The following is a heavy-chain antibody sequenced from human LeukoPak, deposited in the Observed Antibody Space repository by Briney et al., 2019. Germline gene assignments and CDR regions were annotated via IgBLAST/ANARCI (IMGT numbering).Heavy chain of an antibody. CDR3: ARGLRVLYGSGNTYYYYGMDV. J-gene: IGHJ6*02. D-gene: IGHD3-10*01. V-gene: IGHV4-34*01. CDR2: INHSGST. CDR1: GGSFSGYY. Sequence: SETLSLTCAVYGGSFSGYYWSWIRQPPGKGLEWRGEINHSGSTNYNPSLKSRVTISVETSKDQFSLKLSSVTAADTAVYYCARGLRVLYGSGNTYYYYGMDVWGQGTMVTVSS.